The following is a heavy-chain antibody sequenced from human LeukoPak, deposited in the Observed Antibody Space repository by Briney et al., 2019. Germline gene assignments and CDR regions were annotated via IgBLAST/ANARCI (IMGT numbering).Heavy chain of an antibody. V-gene: IGHV3-20*04. D-gene: IGHD3-10*02. CDR1: GFTFDDHA. Sequence: GGSLRLSCEVSGFTFDDHAINWVRQAPGKGLEWVTNINWNGGSTGYGDSVKGRFTISRDNTKNSVFLQMHSLRGDDTALYYCARDMLLEDAFDIWGQGTMVIVSS. CDR3: ARDMLLEDAFDI. J-gene: IGHJ3*02. CDR2: INWNGGST.